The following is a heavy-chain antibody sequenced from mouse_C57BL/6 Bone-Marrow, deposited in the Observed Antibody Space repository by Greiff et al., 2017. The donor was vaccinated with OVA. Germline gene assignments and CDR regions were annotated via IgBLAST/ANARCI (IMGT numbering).Heavy chain of an antibody. D-gene: IGHD1-1*01. CDR2: IDPENGDT. CDR3: TTHGSSAFDY. J-gene: IGHJ2*01. Sequence: EVQLQQSGAELVRPGASVKLSCTASGFNIKDDYMHWVKQRPEQGLEWIGWIDPENGDTEYASKFQGKATITADKSSNTAYLQLSSLTSEDTAVYYCTTHGSSAFDYWGQGTTLTVSS. CDR1: GFNIKDDY. V-gene: IGHV14-4*01.